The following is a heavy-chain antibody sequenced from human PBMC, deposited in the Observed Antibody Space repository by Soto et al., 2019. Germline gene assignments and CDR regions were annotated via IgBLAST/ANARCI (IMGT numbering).Heavy chain of an antibody. CDR2: IYDSGTT. J-gene: IGHJ4*02. Sequence: QVQLQESGPGLVKPSETLSLTCAVSNDSRTTGHWWLWVRQSPGKGLEWIAEIYDSGTTNYTPSLRSRVSISLDKSKRLFSLRLNSVTAADTAMYYCATSGGWYRYLAYWRQGILVSVSA. D-gene: IGHD6-19*01. CDR1: NDSRTTGHW. V-gene: IGHV4-4*02. CDR3: ATSGGWYRYLAY.